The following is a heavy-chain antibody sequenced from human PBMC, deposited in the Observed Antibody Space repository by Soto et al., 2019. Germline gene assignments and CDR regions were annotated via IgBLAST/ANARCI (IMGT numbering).Heavy chain of an antibody. D-gene: IGHD3-22*01. Sequence: PSETLSLTCTVSGGSISSSHYYWGWIRQPPGKGLEWIGSICDSGTTHYNPSRKSRVTISVNTSKNQFSRKLSSVTAADTAVYYCARQDRIVVRPAGRFDYWGQGTLVTPSS. CDR1: GGSISSSHYY. V-gene: IGHV4-39*01. CDR2: ICDSGTT. J-gene: IGHJ4*01. CDR3: ARQDRIVVRPAGRFDY.